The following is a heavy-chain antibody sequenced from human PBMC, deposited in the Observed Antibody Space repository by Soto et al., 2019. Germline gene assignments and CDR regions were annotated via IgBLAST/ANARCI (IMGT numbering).Heavy chain of an antibody. V-gene: IGHV3-30*18. CDR2: ISHDGTNK. D-gene: IGHD3-22*01. CDR3: AKDEYYYSRSGYYIFDS. J-gene: IGHJ4*02. CDR1: GFTFSAYG. Sequence: QAQLVESGGGVVQPGESLRLSCEVSGFTFSAYGMHWVRQAPGKGPEWVAAISHDGTNKNYGDSVKGRFTISRDNSKKTLYLQMNSLRPEDTALYYCAKDEYYYSRSGYYIFDSWGQGTLVTVSS.